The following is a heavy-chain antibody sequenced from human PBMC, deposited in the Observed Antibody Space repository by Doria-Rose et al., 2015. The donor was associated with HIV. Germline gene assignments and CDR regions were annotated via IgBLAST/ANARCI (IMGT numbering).Heavy chain of an antibody. Sequence: QVQLVESGPVLVKPTETLTLTCTVSGVSLSSPGMGMSWIRQPPGKAPEWLANIFSDDERSYKTSLKSRLTISRGTSKSQVVLTMTDMDPVDTATYYCARIKSSRWYHKYYFDFWGQGTLVIVSA. CDR2: IFSDDER. D-gene: IGHD6-13*01. J-gene: IGHJ4*02. CDR1: GVSLSSPGMG. V-gene: IGHV2-26*01. CDR3: ARIKSSRWYHKYYFDF.